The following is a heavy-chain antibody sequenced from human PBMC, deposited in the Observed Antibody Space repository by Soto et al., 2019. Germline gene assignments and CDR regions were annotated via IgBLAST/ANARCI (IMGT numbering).Heavy chain of an antibody. CDR2: IYYSGST. CDR3: ARDLDYYDSSDDAFDI. J-gene: IGHJ3*02. CDR1: GGSISSYY. D-gene: IGHD3-22*01. V-gene: IGHV4-59*01. Sequence: SETLSLTCTVSGGSISSYYWSWIRQPPGKGLEWIGYIYYSGSTNYNPSLKSRVTISVDTSKSQSSLKLSSVTAADTAVYYCARDLDYYDSSDDAFDIWGQGTMVTVSS.